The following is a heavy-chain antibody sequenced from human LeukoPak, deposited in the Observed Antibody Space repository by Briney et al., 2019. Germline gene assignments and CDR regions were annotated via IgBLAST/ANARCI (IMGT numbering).Heavy chain of an antibody. V-gene: IGHV3-23*01. J-gene: IGHJ4*02. D-gene: IGHD6-19*01. CDR2: ISGSGGST. Sequence: GGSLRLSCAASGFTFNNYAINWVRQAPGRGLEWVASISGSGGSTNYADSVKGRFTVSRDNSKNTLYLQMNSLRAEDTAMFYCARRIEGSGWYFDYWGQGTLVTVSS. CDR3: ARRIEGSGWYFDY. CDR1: GFTFNNYA.